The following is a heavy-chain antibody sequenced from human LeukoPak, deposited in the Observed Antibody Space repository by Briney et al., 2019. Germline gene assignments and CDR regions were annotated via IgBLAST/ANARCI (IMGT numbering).Heavy chain of an antibody. V-gene: IGHV3-74*01. D-gene: IGHD2-8*01. J-gene: IGHJ4*02. CDR3: ATLYAGSTDY. CDR2: IKPGGSSI. Sequence: PGGSLRLSCAASGFTFSSYWMNWVRQAPGKGLVWVARIKPGGSSINYADSVKGRFTISRDNAKNTLYLQMNSLRAEDTAVYYCATLYAGSTDYWGRGTLVTVSS. CDR1: GFTFSSYW.